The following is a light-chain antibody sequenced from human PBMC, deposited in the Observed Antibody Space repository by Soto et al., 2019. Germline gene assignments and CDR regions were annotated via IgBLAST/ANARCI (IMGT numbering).Light chain of an antibody. V-gene: IGKV3-15*01. CDR2: GAS. J-gene: IGKJ1*01. CDR1: QSISIN. CDR3: QHSDNWPRT. Sequence: EIVMTQSPATLSVSPGERATLSCRASQSISINLAWFQQKPGQAPRLLIFGASTRVTGIPARFSGSGSGTEFTLTISSLQSEDFAVYYCQHSDNWPRTFVQGTKVEIK.